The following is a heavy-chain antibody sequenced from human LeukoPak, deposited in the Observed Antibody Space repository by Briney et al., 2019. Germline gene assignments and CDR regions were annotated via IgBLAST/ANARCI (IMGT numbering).Heavy chain of an antibody. D-gene: IGHD6-13*01. CDR3: ARDEDAAGY. V-gene: IGHV4-34*01. J-gene: IGHJ4*02. CDR1: GGSFSVYY. CDR2: INHSGTP. Sequence: PSEPLSLTCAVYGGSFSVYYWNWLRQPPGKGLEGFGEINHSGTPNYHPSRKSRVPISVDTSKNQFSLKETSVPAADTGVFYRARDEDAAGYWGQGALVSVRS.